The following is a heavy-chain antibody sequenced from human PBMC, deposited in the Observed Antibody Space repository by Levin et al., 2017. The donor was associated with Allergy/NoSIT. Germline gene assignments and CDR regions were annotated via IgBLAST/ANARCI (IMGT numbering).Heavy chain of an antibody. CDR1: GGSLSGYY. V-gene: IGHV4-34*01. D-gene: IGHD2-21*01. CDR2: ISQSGST. CDR3: ARGGGGGEN. J-gene: IGHJ4*02. Sequence: PGGSLRLSCAVYGGSLSGYYWSWIRQPPGKGLEWIGEISQSGSTNYKSSLKSRVTISVDTSKNHFSLKLSSVTAADTAVYYCARGGGGGENWGQGTLVTVSS.